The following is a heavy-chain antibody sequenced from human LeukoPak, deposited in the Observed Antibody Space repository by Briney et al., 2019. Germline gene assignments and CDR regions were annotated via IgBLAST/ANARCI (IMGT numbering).Heavy chain of an antibody. V-gene: IGHV1-18*01. CDR3: AREKYTYGRGFYFDY. CDR2: ISAYTGKT. D-gene: IGHD5-18*01. Sequence: ASVKVSCKASGCTFGSFGINWVRQAPGQGLEWVGWISAYTGKTNYAQKVQGRVTMTTDTSTSTAYMDLRSLRSDDTAVYYCAREKYTYGRGFYFDYWGQGTLVTVSS. J-gene: IGHJ4*02. CDR1: GCTFGSFG.